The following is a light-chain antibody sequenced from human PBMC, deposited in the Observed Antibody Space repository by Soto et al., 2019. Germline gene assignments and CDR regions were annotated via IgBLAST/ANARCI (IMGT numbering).Light chain of an antibody. V-gene: IGKV3-11*01. CDR2: EAS. J-gene: IGKJ4*01. CDR1: QTVSSS. CDR3: QQHINWPLT. Sequence: EIVLTQSPAPLSLSPGERATLSCRASQTVSSSLAWYQQKPGQAPRLLIYEASNRATGIPARFSGSGSGADFTLTISSLEPEDFALYYCQQHINWPLTFGGGTKVEIK.